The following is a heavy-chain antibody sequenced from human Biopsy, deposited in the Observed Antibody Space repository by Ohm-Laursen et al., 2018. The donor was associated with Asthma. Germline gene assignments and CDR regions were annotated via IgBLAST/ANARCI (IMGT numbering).Heavy chain of an antibody. CDR3: ARGQRSAGDRWFDP. CDR1: GYTFIGCH. D-gene: IGHD6-13*01. Sequence: SVKVSCNASGYTFIGCHIHWMRQAPGQGLEWMGRINPNSGGTNYAQKFQGRVTMTRDTSISTAYMEVSRLRSDDTAVYYCARGQRSAGDRWFDPWGQGTLVTVSS. CDR2: INPNSGGT. J-gene: IGHJ5*02. V-gene: IGHV1-2*06.